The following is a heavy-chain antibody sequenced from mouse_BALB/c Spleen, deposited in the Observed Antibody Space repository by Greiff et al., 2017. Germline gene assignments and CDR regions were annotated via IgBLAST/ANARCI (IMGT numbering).Heavy chain of an antibody. CDR3: AREGDGYGDGLDY. Sequence: EVQLQQSGPELVKPGASVKMSCKASGYTFTSYVMHWVKQKPGQGLEWIGYINPYNDGTKYNEKFKGKATLTSDKSSSTAYMELSSLTSEDSAVYYCAREGDGYGDGLDYWGQGTTLTVSS. V-gene: IGHV1-14*01. CDR1: GYTFTSYV. D-gene: IGHD2-2*01. J-gene: IGHJ2*01. CDR2: INPYNDGT.